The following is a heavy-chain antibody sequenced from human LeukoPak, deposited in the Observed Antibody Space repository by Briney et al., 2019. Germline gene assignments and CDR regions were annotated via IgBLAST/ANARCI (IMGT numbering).Heavy chain of an antibody. CDR1: GYTYTNYW. V-gene: IGHV5-10-1*01. Sequence: GESLKISCKGSGYTYTNYWIIWARQMPGKGLEWMGRIDPSDSHTNYSPSFQGHVTISADKSISTAYLQWSSLKASHTAVYYCVRPGPSGSYAYWGPGTLVIVSS. J-gene: IGHJ4*02. CDR2: IDPSDSHT. D-gene: IGHD1-26*01. CDR3: VRPGPSGSYAY.